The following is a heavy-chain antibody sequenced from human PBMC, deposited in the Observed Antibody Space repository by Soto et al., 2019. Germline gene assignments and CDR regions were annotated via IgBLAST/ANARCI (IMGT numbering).Heavy chain of an antibody. CDR3: ARTTAFVSGTYPPAHFDY. V-gene: IGHV4-34*01. D-gene: IGHD3-16*01. Sequence: PSETLSLTCAVYGGSFSGYYWSWIRQSPGKGLEWIGEINHSGSTNYTPSLKSRVTISVDTSKNQVSLKLSSVTAADTAVYYCARTTAFVSGTYPPAHFDYWGQGTRVPVSS. J-gene: IGHJ4*02. CDR2: INHSGST. CDR1: GGSFSGYY.